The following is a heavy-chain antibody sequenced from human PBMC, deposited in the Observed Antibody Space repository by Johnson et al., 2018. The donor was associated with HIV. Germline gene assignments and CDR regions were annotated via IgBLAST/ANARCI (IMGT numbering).Heavy chain of an antibody. CDR2: IRYDGSNK. CDR1: GFTFSSYA. V-gene: IGHV3-30*02. Sequence: QVQLVESGRGVVQPGRSLRLSCAASGFTFSSYAIHWVRQAPGKGLEWVAFIRYDGSNKYYADSVKGRFTISRDNSKNTLYLQMNSLRAEDTAVYYCAKDSYDISGQQHDAFDIWGQGTMVTVSS. CDR3: AKDSYDISGQQHDAFDI. D-gene: IGHD3-22*01. J-gene: IGHJ3*02.